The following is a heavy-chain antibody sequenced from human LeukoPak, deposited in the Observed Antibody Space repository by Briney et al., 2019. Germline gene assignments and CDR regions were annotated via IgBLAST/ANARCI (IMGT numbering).Heavy chain of an antibody. J-gene: IGHJ4*02. Sequence: PGGSLRLSCAASGFTFSSYAMHWVRQAPGKGLEWVAVISYDGSNKYYADSVKGRFTISRDNAQNTLYLQMNSLRAEDTAVYYCASHYDSSGYYFRNWGQGTLVTVSS. CDR2: ISYDGSNK. CDR3: ASHYDSSGYYFRN. V-gene: IGHV3-30-3*01. D-gene: IGHD3-22*01. CDR1: GFTFSSYA.